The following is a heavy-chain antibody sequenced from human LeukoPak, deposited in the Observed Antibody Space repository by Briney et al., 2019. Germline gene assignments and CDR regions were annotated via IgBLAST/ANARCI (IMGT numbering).Heavy chain of an antibody. D-gene: IGHD3-22*01. CDR2: ISSSSSTI. Sequence: GGSLRLSCAASGFTFSSYSMNWVRQAPGKGLEWVSYISSSSSTIYYPDSVRGRFTISRDNAKDSLYLQLNSLRAEDTAVYYCARESSGYYFDYWGQGTLVTVSS. V-gene: IGHV3-48*01. CDR1: GFTFSSYS. CDR3: ARESSGYYFDY. J-gene: IGHJ4*02.